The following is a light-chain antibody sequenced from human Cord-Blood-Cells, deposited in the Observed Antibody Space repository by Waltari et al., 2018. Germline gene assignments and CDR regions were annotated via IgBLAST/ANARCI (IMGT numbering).Light chain of an antibody. CDR1: SSDVGSYNL. J-gene: IGLJ1*01. CDR3: CSSAGSSTYV. CDR2: EGS. V-gene: IGLV2-23*01. Sequence: QSALTQPASGSGSPGQSITISSTGTSSDVGSYNLVSWYQQHPGKASKLMIYEGSKRPSGVSNRFSGSKSGNTASLTISGLQAEDEADYYCCSSAGSSTYVFGTGTKVTVL.